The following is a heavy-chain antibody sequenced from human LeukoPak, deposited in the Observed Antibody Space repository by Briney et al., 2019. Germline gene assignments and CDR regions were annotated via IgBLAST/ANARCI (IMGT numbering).Heavy chain of an antibody. V-gene: IGHV3-30*04. CDR3: ARGIQLWGYFDY. J-gene: IGHJ4*02. CDR1: GFTFSSYA. CDR2: ISYDGSNK. Sequence: GGSLRLSCAASGFTFSSYAMHRVRQAPGKGLEWVAVISYDGSNKYYADSVKGRFTISRDNSKNTLYLQMNSLRAEDTAVYYCARGIQLWGYFDYWGQGTLVTVSS. D-gene: IGHD5-18*01.